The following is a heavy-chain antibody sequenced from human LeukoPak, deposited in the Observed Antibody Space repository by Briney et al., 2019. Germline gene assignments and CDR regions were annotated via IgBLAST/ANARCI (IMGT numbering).Heavy chain of an antibody. Sequence: ASVKVSCKASGYTFPSYFMHWLRRAPGQGLEWMGIINPTGGSTTYAQKFQGRVTMTRDTSTSTVYMELSSLRSDDTAVYYCARTAARRFDYWGQGTLATVSS. D-gene: IGHD6-6*01. CDR2: INPTGGST. CDR3: ARTAARRFDY. CDR1: GYTFPSYF. J-gene: IGHJ4*02. V-gene: IGHV1-46*01.